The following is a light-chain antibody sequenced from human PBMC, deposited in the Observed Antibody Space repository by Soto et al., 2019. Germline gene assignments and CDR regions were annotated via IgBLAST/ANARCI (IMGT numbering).Light chain of an antibody. V-gene: IGKV1-39*01. J-gene: IGKJ4*01. Sequence: DIQMTQSPSSLSASVGDRVTITCRASQSISSYLNWYQQKPGKAPQLLIYAASSLQSGVPSRFSGSGSGTDFTLTISSLQPEDFATYYCQQSYSTPLTFGGGTKVVIK. CDR3: QQSYSTPLT. CDR1: QSISSY. CDR2: AAS.